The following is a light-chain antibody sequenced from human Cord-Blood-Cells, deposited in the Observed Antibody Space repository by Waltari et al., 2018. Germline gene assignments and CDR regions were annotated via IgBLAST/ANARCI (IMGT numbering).Light chain of an antibody. Sequence: QLTQPTSSLSASVGDRVPITCRASQGISSYLAWYQQKPGKAPKLLIYAASTLQSGVPSRFSGSGSGTDFTLTISSLQPEDFATYYCQQLNSYPLYTFGQGTKLEIK. J-gene: IGKJ2*01. CDR2: AAS. CDR3: QQLNSYPLYT. V-gene: IGKV1-9*01. CDR1: QGISSY.